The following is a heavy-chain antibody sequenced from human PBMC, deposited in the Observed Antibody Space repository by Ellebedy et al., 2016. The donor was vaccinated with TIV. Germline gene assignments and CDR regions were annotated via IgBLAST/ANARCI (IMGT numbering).Heavy chain of an antibody. CDR2: IYPGDSDT. V-gene: IGHV5-51*01. CDR1: GYSFTSYW. CDR3: ARHCRYDILTGLYYFDY. Sequence: PGGSLRLSCKGSGYSFTSYWIGWVRQMPGKGLEWMGIIYPGDSDTRYSPSFQGQVTISAAKSISTAYLQLSSLKASDTAMYYCARHCRYDILTGLYYFDYWGQGTLVTVSS. J-gene: IGHJ4*02. D-gene: IGHD3-9*01.